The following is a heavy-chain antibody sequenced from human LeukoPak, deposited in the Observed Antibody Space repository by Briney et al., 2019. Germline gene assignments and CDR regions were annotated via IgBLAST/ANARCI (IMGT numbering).Heavy chain of an antibody. CDR1: GFSFSTYA. J-gene: IGHJ4*02. CDR2: ISGSGGAT. Sequence: GGSLRLSCAASGFSFSTYAMSWVRQAPGKGLEWVSAISGSGGATYSADSVKGRFTTTRDNAKNSLYLQMNSLRDEDTAVYYCSSRRSGDLFQIDYWGQGTLVTVSS. V-gene: IGHV3-23*01. CDR3: SSRRSGDLFQIDY. D-gene: IGHD1-26*01.